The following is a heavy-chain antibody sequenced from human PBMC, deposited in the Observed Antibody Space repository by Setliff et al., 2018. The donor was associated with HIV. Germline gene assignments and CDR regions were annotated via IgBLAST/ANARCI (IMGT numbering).Heavy chain of an antibody. V-gene: IGHV3-23*01. J-gene: IGHJ3*02. CDR3: ARDRSVGRVAFDI. D-gene: IGHD1-26*01. CDR2: ISGGGRTT. CDR1: GFRFSSYV. Sequence: PGGSLRLSCAASGFRFSSYVMTWVRQAPGKGLEWVSAISGGGRTTYYADSVKGRFTISRDNSKNTLYLQMNSLRAEDTAVYYCARDRSVGRVAFDIWGQGTMVTVSS.